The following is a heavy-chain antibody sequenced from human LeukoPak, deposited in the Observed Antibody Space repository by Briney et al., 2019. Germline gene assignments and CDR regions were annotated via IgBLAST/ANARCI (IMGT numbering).Heavy chain of an antibody. CDR2: INHSGST. CDR1: GGSFSGYY. J-gene: IGHJ5*02. V-gene: IGHV4-34*01. CDR3: ARGLGRIGPAGYRASRTNWFVP. Sequence: SEALSLTCAVYGGSFSGYYWSWIRQPPGKGLKWIGEINHSGSTNYNPSLKSRVTISVDTSKNQFSLKLSSVTAADTAVYYCARGLGRIGPAGYRASRTNWFVPWGQGTLVTVSS. D-gene: IGHD2-2*01.